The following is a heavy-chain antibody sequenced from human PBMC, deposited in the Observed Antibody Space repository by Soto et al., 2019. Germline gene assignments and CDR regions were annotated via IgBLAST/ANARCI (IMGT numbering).Heavy chain of an antibody. D-gene: IGHD6-13*01. J-gene: IGHJ3*02. CDR2: ISSSSSPI. CDR1: GFTLSSYD. Sequence: GGSLRLSCAASGFTLSSYDMNWVRQAPGKGLEWVSYISSSSSPIYYADSVKGRFTTSRDNAKNSLYLQMTSLRAEDTAVYYCARDLAGLDGAFDIWGQGTLVTVSS. CDR3: ARDLAGLDGAFDI. V-gene: IGHV3-48*03.